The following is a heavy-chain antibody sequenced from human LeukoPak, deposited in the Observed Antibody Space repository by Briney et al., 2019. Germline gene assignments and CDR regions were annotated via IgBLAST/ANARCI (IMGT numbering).Heavy chain of an antibody. D-gene: IGHD6-6*01. J-gene: IGHJ6*03. CDR3: ARGLGAARTYYYYYMDV. CDR1: GYTFTSYD. Sequence: ASVKVSCKASGYTFTSYDINWVRQATGQGLEWMGWMNPNSGNTGYAQKFQGRVTMTRNTSISTAYMELSSLGSEDTAVYYCARGLGAARTYYYYYMDVWGKGTTVTVSS. V-gene: IGHV1-8*01. CDR2: MNPNSGNT.